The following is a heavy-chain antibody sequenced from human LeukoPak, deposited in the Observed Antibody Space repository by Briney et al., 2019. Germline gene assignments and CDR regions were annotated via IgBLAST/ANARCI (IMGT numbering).Heavy chain of an antibody. D-gene: IGHD3-10*01. V-gene: IGHV4-39*07. J-gene: IGHJ4*02. CDR2: IYYSGST. CDR3: PHGSGSYKYFDY. CDR1: GGSISSSSYY. Sequence: SETLSLTCTVSGGSISSSSYYWGWIRQPPGKGLEWIGSIYYSGSTYYNPSLKSRVTISVDTSKNQFSLKLSSVTAADTAVYYCPHGSGSYKYFDYWGQGTLVTVSS.